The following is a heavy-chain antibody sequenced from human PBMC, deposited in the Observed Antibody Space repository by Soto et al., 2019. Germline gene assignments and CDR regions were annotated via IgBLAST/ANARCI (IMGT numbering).Heavy chain of an antibody. D-gene: IGHD3-10*01. CDR2: IYDSGSA. CDR1: GGSISTTIYY. J-gene: IGHJ5*02. Sequence: SETLSLTCSVSGGSISTTIYYWWSWIRQFPGKGLEWIGYIYDSGSAYYNPSLRSRVTMSVDTSKNQFSLNLSSVTAADTAVYYCAREYYYDSGSSRWFDPWGQGTPVTVSS. V-gene: IGHV4-31*03. CDR3: AREYYYDSGSSRWFDP.